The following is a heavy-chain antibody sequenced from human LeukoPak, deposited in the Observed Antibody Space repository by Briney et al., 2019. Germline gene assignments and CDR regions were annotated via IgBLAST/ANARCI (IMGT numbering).Heavy chain of an antibody. CDR2: INHSGST. CDR3: ARGARRIGYCSGGSCYQPSQYFQH. Sequence: PSETLSLTCAVYGGSFSGYYWSWIRQPPGKGLEWIGEINHSGSTNYNPSLKSRVTISVDTSKNQFSLKLSSVTAADTAVYYCARGARRIGYCSGGSCYQPSQYFQHWGQGTLVTVSS. V-gene: IGHV4-34*01. J-gene: IGHJ1*01. CDR1: GGSFSGYY. D-gene: IGHD2-15*01.